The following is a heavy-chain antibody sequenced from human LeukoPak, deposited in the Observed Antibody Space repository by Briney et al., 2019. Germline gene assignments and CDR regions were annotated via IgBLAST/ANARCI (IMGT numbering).Heavy chain of an antibody. CDR3: ARSPIVPAAIDGMDV. J-gene: IGHJ6*04. CDR1: GGSISSGGYY. D-gene: IGHD2-2*01. V-gene: IGHV4-31*03. CDR2: IYYSGST. Sequence: SQTLSLTCTVSGGSISSGGYYWSWIRQHPGKGLEWIGYIYYSGSTYYNPSLKNRVTISVDTSKNQFSLKLSSATAADTAVYYCARSPIVPAAIDGMDVWGKGTTVTVSS.